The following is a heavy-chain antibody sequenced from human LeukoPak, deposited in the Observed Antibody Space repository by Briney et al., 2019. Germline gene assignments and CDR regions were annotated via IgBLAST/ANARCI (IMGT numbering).Heavy chain of an antibody. J-gene: IGHJ4*02. D-gene: IGHD2-2*01. CDR1: GYTFTGYY. CDR2: INPNSGGT. CDR3: ARVNCSSTSCYFYFDY. V-gene: IGHV1-2*02. Sequence: ASEKVSCKASGYTFTGYYMHWVRQAPGQGLEWMGWINPNSGGTNYAQKFRGRVTMTRDTSISTAYMELSRLRSDDTAVYYCARVNCSSTSCYFYFDYWGQGTLVTVPS.